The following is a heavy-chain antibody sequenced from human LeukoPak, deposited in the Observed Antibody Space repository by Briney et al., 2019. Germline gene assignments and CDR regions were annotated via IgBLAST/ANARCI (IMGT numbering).Heavy chain of an antibody. CDR2: IYHSGST. Sequence: SQTLSLTCTVSGGSISSGGYYWSWIRQPPGKGLEWIGYIYHSGSTYYNPSLKSRVTISVDRSKNQFSLQLNSVTPEDTAVYYCARERDSSGWDYFDYWGQGTLVTVSS. J-gene: IGHJ4*02. V-gene: IGHV4-30-2*01. CDR1: GGSISSGGYY. D-gene: IGHD3-22*01. CDR3: ARERDSSGWDYFDY.